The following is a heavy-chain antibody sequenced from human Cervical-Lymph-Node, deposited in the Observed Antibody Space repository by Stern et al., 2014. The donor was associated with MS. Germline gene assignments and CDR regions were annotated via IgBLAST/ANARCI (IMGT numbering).Heavy chain of an antibody. CDR1: GGTFSKFP. D-gene: IGHD6-13*01. CDR3: ALSSETSDRWYSLGYDL. CDR2: LFPVFGTP. J-gene: IGHJ5*02. V-gene: IGHV1-69*01. Sequence: VQLLQSGAEVTKPGSSVKVSCKASGGTFSKFPSSWVRHAPGQGLEWMGWLFPVFGTPTYAQEFRGRVTITADVSTSTVYMELSSLRSDDTAVYYCALSSETSDRWYSLGYDLWGQGTLVTVSS.